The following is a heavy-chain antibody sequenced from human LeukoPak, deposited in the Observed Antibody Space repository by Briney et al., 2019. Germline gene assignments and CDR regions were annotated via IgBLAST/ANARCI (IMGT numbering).Heavy chain of an antibody. CDR2: IYYSGST. CDR1: GGSISSSSYY. Sequence: PSETLSLTRTVSGGSISSSSYYWGWIRQPPGKGLEWIGSIYYSGSTYYNPSLKSRVTISVDTSKNQFSLKLSSVTAADTAVYYCARCHYDSSGSPDYWGQGTLVTVSS. V-gene: IGHV4-39*01. CDR3: ARCHYDSSGSPDY. D-gene: IGHD3-22*01. J-gene: IGHJ4*02.